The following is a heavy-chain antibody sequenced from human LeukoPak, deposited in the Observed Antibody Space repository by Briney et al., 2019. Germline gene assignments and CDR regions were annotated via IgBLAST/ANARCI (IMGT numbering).Heavy chain of an antibody. CDR1: GGSISSGDYY. V-gene: IGHV4-30-4*01. CDR2: IYYSGST. J-gene: IGHJ5*02. Sequence: PLETLSLTCTVSGGSISSGDYYWSWIRQPPGKGLEWIGYIYYSGSTYYNPSLKSRVTISVDTSKNQFSLKLSSVTAADTAVYYCAREVPATATSNWFDPWGQGTLVTVS. CDR3: AREVPATATSNWFDP. D-gene: IGHD2-15*01.